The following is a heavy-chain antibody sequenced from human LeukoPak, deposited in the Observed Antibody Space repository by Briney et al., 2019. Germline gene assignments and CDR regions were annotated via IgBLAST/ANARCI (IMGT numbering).Heavy chain of an antibody. V-gene: IGHV3-21*01. CDR2: ISSSSSYI. CDR1: GLTFSSHW. D-gene: IGHD6-19*01. J-gene: IGHJ4*02. CDR3: ARDRGVRAVAGYIHFDY. Sequence: GGSLRLSCAASGLTFSSHWMHWVRQAPGKGLEWVSSISSSSSYIYYADSVKGRFTISRDNAKNSLYLQMNSLRAEDTAVYYCARDRGVRAVAGYIHFDYWGQGTLVTVSS.